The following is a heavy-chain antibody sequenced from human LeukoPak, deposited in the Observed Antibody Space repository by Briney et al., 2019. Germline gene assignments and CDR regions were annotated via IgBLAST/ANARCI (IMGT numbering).Heavy chain of an antibody. CDR2: IYHSGST. D-gene: IGHD3-3*01. CDR3: ASLPRPFGVAEEGDY. V-gene: IGHV4-30-2*01. Sequence: PSETLSLTCTVSGGSISSGGYYWSWIRQPPGKGLEWIGYIYHSGSTYYNPSLKSRVTISVDRSKNQFSLKLSSVTAADTAVYYCASLPRPFGVAEEGDYWGQGTLVTVSS. CDR1: GGSISSGGYY. J-gene: IGHJ4*02.